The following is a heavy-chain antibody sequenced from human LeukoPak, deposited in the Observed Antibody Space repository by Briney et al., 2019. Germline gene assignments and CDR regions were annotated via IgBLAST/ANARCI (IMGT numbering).Heavy chain of an antibody. J-gene: IGHJ6*03. CDR1: GFTFSSYW. CDR3: AKGQGGITPYYMDV. Sequence: GGSLRLSCAASGFTFSSYWMSWVRQAPGKGLEWVANIKQDGSEKYYVDSVKGRFTISRDNAKNSLYLQMNSLRAEDTAVYYCAKGQGGITPYYMDVWGKGTTVTVSS. D-gene: IGHD3-16*01. V-gene: IGHV3-7*01. CDR2: IKQDGSEK.